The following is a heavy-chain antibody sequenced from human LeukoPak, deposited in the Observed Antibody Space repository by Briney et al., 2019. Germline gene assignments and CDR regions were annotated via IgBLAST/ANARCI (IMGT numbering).Heavy chain of an antibody. Sequence: SETLSLTCAVYGGSFSGYYWSWIRQPPGKGLEWIGEINHSGSTNYNPSLKSRVTISVDTSKNQFSLKLSSVTAADTAVYYCARVYCTNGVCYGSYYYGMDVWGQGATVTVSS. V-gene: IGHV4-34*01. CDR2: INHSGST. CDR3: ARVYCTNGVCYGSYYYGMDV. CDR1: GGSFSGYY. D-gene: IGHD2-8*01. J-gene: IGHJ6*02.